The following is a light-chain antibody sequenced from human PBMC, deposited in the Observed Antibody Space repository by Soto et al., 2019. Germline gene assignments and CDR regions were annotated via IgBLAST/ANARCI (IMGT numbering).Light chain of an antibody. CDR2: GAS. V-gene: IGKV3-20*01. CDR3: QQYGGTPPRYT. J-gene: IGKJ2*01. CDR1: QSVSSSY. Sequence: EIVLTQSPGTLSLSPGERATLSCRTSQSVSSSYLAWCQQKPGQAPRLLIYGASRRATGIPDRFSGSGSGTDFTPTISRLEPEDSAVYYCQQYGGTPPRYTFGQGTKVEIK.